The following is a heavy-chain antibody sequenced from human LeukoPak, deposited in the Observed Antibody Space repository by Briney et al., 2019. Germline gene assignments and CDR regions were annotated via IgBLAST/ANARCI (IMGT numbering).Heavy chain of an antibody. CDR2: IYTSGST. CDR1: GGSISSYY. CDR3: ARESQYYDFWSGYYTGDAFDI. J-gene: IGHJ3*02. Sequence: SETLSLTCTVSGGSISSYYWSWIRQPAGKGLKWIGRIYTSGSTNYNPSLKSRVTMSVDTSKNQFSLKLSSMTAADTAMYYCARESQYYDFWSGYYTGDAFDIWGQGTMVTVSS. D-gene: IGHD3-3*01. V-gene: IGHV4-4*07.